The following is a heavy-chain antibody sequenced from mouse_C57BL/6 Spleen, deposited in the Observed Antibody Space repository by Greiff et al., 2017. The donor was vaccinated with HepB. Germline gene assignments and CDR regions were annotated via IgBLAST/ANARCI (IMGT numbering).Heavy chain of an antibody. D-gene: IGHD1-1*01. CDR1: GFTFSDYY. CDR3: ARHAPTTVGAMDY. Sequence: EVNVVESGGGLVQPGGSLKLSCAASGFTFSDYYMYWVRQTPEKRLEWVAYISNGGGSTYYPDTVKGRFTISRDNAKNTLYLQMSRLKSEDTAMYYCARHAPTTVGAMDYWGQGTSVTVSS. J-gene: IGHJ4*01. V-gene: IGHV5-12*01. CDR2: ISNGGGST.